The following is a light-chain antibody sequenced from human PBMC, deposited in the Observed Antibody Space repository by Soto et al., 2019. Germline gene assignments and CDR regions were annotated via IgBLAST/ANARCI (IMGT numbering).Light chain of an antibody. J-gene: IGLJ1*01. V-gene: IGLV1-51*01. CDR2: DNS. Sequence: QSVLTQPPSVSAAPGQRVTIFCSGSSYNIGNNFVSWYQQLPGTAPKLLIYDNSKRFSGIPDRFSGYKSGKSATLGITGLQTGDEADYFCGTWDGSLRAYVFGPGTKVTVL. CDR3: GTWDGSLRAYV. CDR1: SYNIGNNF.